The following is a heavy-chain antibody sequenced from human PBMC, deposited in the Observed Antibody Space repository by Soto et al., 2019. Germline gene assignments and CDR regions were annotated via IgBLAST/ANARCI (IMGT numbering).Heavy chain of an antibody. CDR3: ARHLYRGSVAKTYYGPCDY. Sequence: GGSLRLSCAASGFTFSSYSMNWVRQAPGKGLEWVSSISSSSSYIYYADSVKGRFTISRDNAKNSLYLQMNRLRAEDTAVYYCARHLYRGSVAKTYYGPCDYWGQRSLVTVSP. V-gene: IGHV3-21*01. J-gene: IGHJ4*02. D-gene: IGHD4-17*01. CDR1: GFTFSSYS. CDR2: ISSSSSYI.